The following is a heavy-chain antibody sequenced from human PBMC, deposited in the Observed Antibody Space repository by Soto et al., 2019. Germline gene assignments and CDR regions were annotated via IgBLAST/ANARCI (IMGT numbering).Heavy chain of an antibody. CDR3: ARYWMASNGYSSSPGDY. V-gene: IGHV5-51*01. Sequence: PGESLKISCKGSGYSFTSYWIGWVRQMPGKGLEWMGIIYPGDSDTRYSPSFQGQVTISADKSISTAYLRWSSLKASDTAMYYCARYWMASNGYSSSPGDYWGQGTLVTVSS. J-gene: IGHJ4*02. D-gene: IGHD6-13*01. CDR1: GYSFTSYW. CDR2: IYPGDSDT.